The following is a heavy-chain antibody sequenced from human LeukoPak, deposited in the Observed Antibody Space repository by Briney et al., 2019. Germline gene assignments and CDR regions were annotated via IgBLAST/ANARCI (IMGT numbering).Heavy chain of an antibody. J-gene: IGHJ6*03. CDR2: IYTSGST. Sequence: SETLSLTCTVSGYSISSGYYWGWIRQPPGKGLEWIGRIYTSGSTNYNPSLKSRVTMSVDTSKNQFSLKLSSVTAADTAVYYCARVVGSWGMYYYMDIWGKGTTVTVSS. V-gene: IGHV4-38-2*02. CDR3: ARVVGSWGMYYYMDI. CDR1: GYSISSGYY. D-gene: IGHD6-13*01.